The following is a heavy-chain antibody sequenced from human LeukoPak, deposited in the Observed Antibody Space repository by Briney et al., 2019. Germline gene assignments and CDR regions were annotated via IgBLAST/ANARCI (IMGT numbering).Heavy chain of an antibody. D-gene: IGHD6-13*01. CDR3: AREELTYSSSGWSIFDY. Sequence: GGSLRLSCAASGFTVSSNYMSWVRQAPGKGLEWVSVIHSGGNKYYADSVKGRFTISRDNSKNTLYLQMNSLRVEDTAVYYCAREELTYSSSGWSIFDYWGQGTLVTVSS. J-gene: IGHJ4*02. V-gene: IGHV3-66*02. CDR2: IHSGGNK. CDR1: GFTVSSNY.